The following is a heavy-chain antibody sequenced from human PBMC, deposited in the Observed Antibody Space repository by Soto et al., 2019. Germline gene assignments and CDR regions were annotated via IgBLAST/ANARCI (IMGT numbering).Heavy chain of an antibody. CDR2: ISSNSAYV. D-gene: IGHD6-13*01. J-gene: IGHJ5*02. V-gene: IGHV3-21*01. CDR3: TRDASRDSSARGWFDP. Sequence: GGSLRLSCVASGFTFRIFTMNWARQAPGKGLEWVSTISSNSAYVYYTDALRGRFTISRDNAKNSLHLQMNSLRAEDTAVYYCTRDASRDSSARGWFDPWGPGTLVTVSS. CDR1: GFTFRIFT.